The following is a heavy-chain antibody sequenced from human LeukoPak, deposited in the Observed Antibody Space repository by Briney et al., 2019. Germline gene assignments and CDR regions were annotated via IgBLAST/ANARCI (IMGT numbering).Heavy chain of an antibody. Sequence: GASVKVSCKASGGTFSSYAISWVRQAPGQGLEWMGGIIPIFGTANYAQKFQGRVTITADESTSTAYMELSSLRSEDTAVYYCAGYDDYGDYRLSGMDVWGQGTTVIVSS. CDR2: IIPIFGTA. D-gene: IGHD4-17*01. J-gene: IGHJ6*02. CDR3: AGYDDYGDYRLSGMDV. V-gene: IGHV1-69*13. CDR1: GGTFSSYA.